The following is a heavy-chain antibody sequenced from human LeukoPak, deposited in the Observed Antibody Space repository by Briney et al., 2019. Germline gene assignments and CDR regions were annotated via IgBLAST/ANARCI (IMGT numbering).Heavy chain of an antibody. CDR1: GDSISSGDYY. J-gene: IGHJ6*03. D-gene: IGHD3-10*01. V-gene: IGHV4-61*02. CDR3: AREARDYGSGSLGYYYYYYYMDV. CDR2: ISSSGST. Sequence: ASETLSLTCTVSGDSISSGDYYWSWIRQPAGKGLEWIGRISSSGSTNYNPSLKSRVTISVDTSKNQFSLKLSSVTAADTAVYYCAREARDYGSGSLGYYYYYYYMDVWGKGTTVTISS.